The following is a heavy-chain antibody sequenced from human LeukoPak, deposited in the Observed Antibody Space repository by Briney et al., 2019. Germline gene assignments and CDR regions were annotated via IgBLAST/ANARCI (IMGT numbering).Heavy chain of an antibody. D-gene: IGHD4-23*01. Sequence: SETLSPTCAVYGGSFSGYYWSWIRQPPGRGLEWIGEINHSGSTNYNLSLKSRVTISVDTSKNQFSLKLSSVTAADTAVYYCARVPDYGGNYSRTLNWFDPWGQGTLVTVSS. V-gene: IGHV4-34*01. CDR2: INHSGST. J-gene: IGHJ5*02. CDR3: ARVPDYGGNYSRTLNWFDP. CDR1: GGSFSGYY.